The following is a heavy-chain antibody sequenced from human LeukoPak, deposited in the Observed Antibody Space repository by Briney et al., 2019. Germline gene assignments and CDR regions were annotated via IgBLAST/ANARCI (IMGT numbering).Heavy chain of an antibody. Sequence: SETLSLTCTVSGGSISSYYWSWIRQAPGKGLEWIGFIYHSGSTNYNPSLQSRVTISVDTSKNQFSLKLSSVTAADTAVYYCARKPIINNAWYYFDYWGQGTLVTVSS. CDR3: ARKPIINNAWYYFDY. D-gene: IGHD1/OR15-1a*01. CDR2: IYHSGST. J-gene: IGHJ4*02. CDR1: GGSISSYY. V-gene: IGHV4-59*12.